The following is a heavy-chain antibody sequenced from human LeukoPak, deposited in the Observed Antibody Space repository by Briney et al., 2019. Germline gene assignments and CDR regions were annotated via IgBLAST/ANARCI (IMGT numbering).Heavy chain of an antibody. Sequence: PGGSLRLSCAASGFTFNNAWMNWVRQAPGKGLEWVGRIKSKNVGGTTDYAAPVKGRFTISRDDSKNTVYLQMNSLKVEDTAVYYCTSHAAFDPWGQGTLVTVSS. CDR2: IKSKNVGGTT. CDR3: TSHAAFDP. CDR1: GFTFNNAW. J-gene: IGHJ5*02. V-gene: IGHV3-15*05.